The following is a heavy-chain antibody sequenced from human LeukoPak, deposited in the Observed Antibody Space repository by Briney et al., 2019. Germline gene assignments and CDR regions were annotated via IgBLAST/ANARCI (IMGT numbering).Heavy chain of an antibody. CDR3: AKARGVDTAMAPDY. D-gene: IGHD5-18*01. CDR2: ISGSGGST. CDR1: GFIFSSYA. V-gene: IGHV3-23*01. J-gene: IGHJ4*02. Sequence: PGGSLRLSCAASGFIFSSYAVHWVRQAPGKGLEWVSAISGSGGSTYYADSVKGRFTISRDNSKNTLYLQMNSLRAEDTAVYYCAKARGVDTAMAPDYWGQGTLVTVSS.